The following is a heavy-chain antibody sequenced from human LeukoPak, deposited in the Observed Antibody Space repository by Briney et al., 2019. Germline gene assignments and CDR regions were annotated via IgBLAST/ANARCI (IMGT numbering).Heavy chain of an antibody. J-gene: IGHJ4*02. CDR3: ARDVTGGSYFDY. D-gene: IGHD1-26*01. CDR1: GGSISSYY. Sequence: PPETLSLTCTVSGGSISSYYWSWIRQPPGKGLEWIGYIYYSGTTYYNPSLKSRVTMSVDTSKNQFSLKLISVTAADTAVYYCARDVTGGSYFDYWGQGTLVTVSS. CDR2: IYYSGTT. V-gene: IGHV4-59*12.